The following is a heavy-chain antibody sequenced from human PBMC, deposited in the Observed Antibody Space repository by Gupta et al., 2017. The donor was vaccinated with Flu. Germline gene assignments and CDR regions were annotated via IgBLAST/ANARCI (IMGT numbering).Heavy chain of an antibody. J-gene: IGHJ6*02. CDR3: AMDPVYCSGCSCQGYYYGMDV. D-gene: IGHD2-15*01. CDR2: IYSGCST. V-gene: IGHV3-53*02. CDR1: GFTVSSNY. Sequence: EVQLVATGGGLIKTGGSMRISCDASGFTVSSNYLSWVRQPRGTGLEWVSVIYSGCSTYYADSVKGRFTISRDNSKNTLYLQMNSLRAEDTAVYYCAMDPVYCSGCSCQGYYYGMDVWGQGTTFTVAS.